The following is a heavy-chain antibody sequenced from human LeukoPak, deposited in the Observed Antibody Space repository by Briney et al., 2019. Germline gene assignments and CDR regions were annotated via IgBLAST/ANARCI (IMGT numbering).Heavy chain of an antibody. D-gene: IGHD6-13*01. V-gene: IGHV4-39*07. Sequence: PSETLSLTCTVSSGSISTSNYYWGWVRQPPGKALEWIGRIYTSGSTNYNPSLKSRVTISVDTSKNQFSLKLSSVTAADTAVYYCARARYSSSWYEGDWFDPWGQGTLVTVSS. CDR2: IYTSGST. J-gene: IGHJ5*02. CDR3: ARARYSSSWYEGDWFDP. CDR1: SGSISTSNYY.